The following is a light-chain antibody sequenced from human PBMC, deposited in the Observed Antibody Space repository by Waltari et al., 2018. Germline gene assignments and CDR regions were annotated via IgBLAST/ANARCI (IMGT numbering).Light chain of an antibody. CDR1: QSISSY. CDR3: QQTYSTPWT. V-gene: IGKV1-39*01. CDR2: PAS. Sequence: DIQMTQSPSSLSASVGDRVTITCRTNQSISSYLSWYQLKAGKAPKLLIYPASSLQSGVPSRFSGSGSRTDFTLTINGLQPEDFATYSCQQTYSTPWTCGRGTKVEIK. J-gene: IGKJ1*01.